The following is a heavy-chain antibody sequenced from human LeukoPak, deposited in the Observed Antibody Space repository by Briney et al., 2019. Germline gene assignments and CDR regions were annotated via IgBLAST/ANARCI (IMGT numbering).Heavy chain of an antibody. V-gene: IGHV5-51*01. CDR3: ARHWRGDYVRVDY. CDR2: IYPGDSDT. D-gene: IGHD4-17*01. CDR1: GYSFTNYW. Sequence: GESLKISCKGSGYSFTNYWIAWVRQMPGKGLEWMGIIYPGDSDTRYSPSFQGQVTISADKSISTAYLQWSSLKASDTAMYYCARHWRGDYVRVDYWGQGTLVTVSS. J-gene: IGHJ4*02.